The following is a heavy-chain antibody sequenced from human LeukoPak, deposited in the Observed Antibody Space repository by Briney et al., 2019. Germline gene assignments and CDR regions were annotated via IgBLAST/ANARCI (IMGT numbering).Heavy chain of an antibody. V-gene: IGHV3-48*04. J-gene: IGHJ4*02. Sequence: PGGSLRLSCAASGFTFSSYAMSWVRQAPGKGLEWVSYISSSGSTIYYADSVKGRFTISRDNAKNSLYLQMNSLRAEDTAVYYCARGQDGGDFYFDYWGQGTLVTVSS. CDR3: ARGQDGGDFYFDY. CDR1: GFTFSSYA. D-gene: IGHD2-21*02. CDR2: ISSSGSTI.